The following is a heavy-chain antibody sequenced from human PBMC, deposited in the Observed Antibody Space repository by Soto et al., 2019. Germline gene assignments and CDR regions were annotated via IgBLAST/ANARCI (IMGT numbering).Heavy chain of an antibody. CDR3: ARGGGYCTPASCAIDS. Sequence: EVQLLESGGGLVQPGGSLRLSCVASRFSFSSYEMSWVRQAAGKGLEWVSRVSRTGDRTNYAVSVKGRFTVSRDNFKNTLYLGMESLRPEDTAIYYCARGGGYCTPASCAIDSWGRGTPVTVSS. V-gene: IGHV3-23*01. CDR2: VSRTGDRT. CDR1: RFSFSSYE. J-gene: IGHJ4*02. D-gene: IGHD2-8*01.